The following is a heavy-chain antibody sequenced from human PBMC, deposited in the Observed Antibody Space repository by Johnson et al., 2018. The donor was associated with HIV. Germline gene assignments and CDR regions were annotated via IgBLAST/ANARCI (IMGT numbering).Heavy chain of an antibody. Sequence: VQLVESGGGLVKPGGSLRLSCAASGFTFSHAWMSWVRQAPGKGLEWVARITSKTDGGTTDYAAPVKGRFTISRYDSKNTLYLQMNSLKTEDTAGYYCTTDRGYYDSSGYSRAFDIWGQGTMVTVSS. CDR1: GFTFSHAW. J-gene: IGHJ3*02. D-gene: IGHD3-22*01. CDR3: TTDRGYYDSSGYSRAFDI. CDR2: ITSKTDGGTT. V-gene: IGHV3-15*01.